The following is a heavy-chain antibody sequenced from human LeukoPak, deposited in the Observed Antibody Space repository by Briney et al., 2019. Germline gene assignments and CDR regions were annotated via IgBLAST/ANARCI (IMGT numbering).Heavy chain of an antibody. V-gene: IGHV4-39*01. J-gene: IGHJ4*02. Sequence: PSETLSLTCTVSGGSISSSSYYWGWIRQSPGKGLEWIGSIHYGGTTYYNPSLKSRVTISVDTFEKQFSLKLSSVTAADTAVYYCASDSSGYYWFDYWGQGTLVTVSS. CDR1: GGSISSSSYY. D-gene: IGHD3-22*01. CDR2: IHYGGTT. CDR3: ASDSSGYYWFDY.